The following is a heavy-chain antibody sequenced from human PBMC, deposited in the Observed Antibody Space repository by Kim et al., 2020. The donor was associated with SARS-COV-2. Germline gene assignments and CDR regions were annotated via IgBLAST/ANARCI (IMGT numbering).Heavy chain of an antibody. Sequence: GGSLRLSCAASGFTFSNAWMSWVRQAPGKGLEWVGRIKSKTDGGTTDYAAPVKGRFTISRDDSKNTLYLQMNSLKTEDTAVYYCTTASLLWFGDLCYWGQGTLVTVSS. CDR1: GFTFSNAW. V-gene: IGHV3-15*01. D-gene: IGHD3-10*01. J-gene: IGHJ4*02. CDR3: TTASLLWFGDLCY. CDR2: IKSKTDGGTT.